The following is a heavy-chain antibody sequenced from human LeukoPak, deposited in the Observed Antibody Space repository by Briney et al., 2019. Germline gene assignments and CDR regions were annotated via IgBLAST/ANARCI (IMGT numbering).Heavy chain of an antibody. V-gene: IGHV4-61*02. Sequence: PSHTLSLTCNVSGGSISSGNYYWSWIPKPAGEGLEWIGRIYSSGRTNYNPSLKSRVTISVDTSKNQFSLNLSSVTATDTAVYYCARDIHTSDWTKFDYWGQGTLVTVSS. CDR3: ARDIHTSDWTKFDY. J-gene: IGHJ4*02. D-gene: IGHD6-19*01. CDR2: IYSSGRT. CDR1: GGSISSGNYY.